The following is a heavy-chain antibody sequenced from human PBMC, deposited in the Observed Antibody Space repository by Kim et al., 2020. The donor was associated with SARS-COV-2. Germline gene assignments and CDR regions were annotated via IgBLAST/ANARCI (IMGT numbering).Heavy chain of an antibody. Sequence: GGSLRLSCAASGFTVSSNYMSWVRQAPGKGLEWVSVIYSGGSTYYADSVKGRFTISRHNSKNTLYLQMNSLRAEDTAVYYCARAITIFGVVITQGVMDVWGKGTTVTVSS. J-gene: IGHJ6*03. CDR3: ARAITIFGVVITQGVMDV. CDR2: IYSGGST. D-gene: IGHD3-3*01. CDR1: GFTVSSNY. V-gene: IGHV3-53*04.